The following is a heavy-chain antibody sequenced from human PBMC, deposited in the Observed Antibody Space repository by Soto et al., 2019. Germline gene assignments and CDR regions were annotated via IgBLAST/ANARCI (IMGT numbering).Heavy chain of an antibody. CDR2: IIPIFGTA. D-gene: IGHD3-3*01. CDR1: GGTFSSYA. CDR3: ARDRFTIFGVVTPSSNWFDP. J-gene: IGHJ5*02. Sequence: GASVKVSCKASGGTFSSYAISWVRQAPGQGLEWMGGIIPIFGTANYAQKFQGRVTITADESTSTAYMELSSLRSEDTAVYYCARDRFTIFGVVTPSSNWFDPWGQGTLVTVSS. V-gene: IGHV1-69*13.